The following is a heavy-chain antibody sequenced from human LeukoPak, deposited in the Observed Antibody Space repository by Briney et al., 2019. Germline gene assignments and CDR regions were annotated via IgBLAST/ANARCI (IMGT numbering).Heavy chain of an antibody. D-gene: IGHD1-26*01. V-gene: IGHV1-69*05. CDR3: ARDPVGATLSVRAFDI. CDR1: GGTFSSYA. Sequence: ASVKVSCKASGGTFSSYAISWVRQAPGQGLEWMGGIIPIFGTANYAQKFQGRVTITTDESTSTAYMELSSLRSEDTAVYYCARDPVGATLSVRAFDIWGQGTMVTVSS. CDR2: IIPIFGTA. J-gene: IGHJ3*02.